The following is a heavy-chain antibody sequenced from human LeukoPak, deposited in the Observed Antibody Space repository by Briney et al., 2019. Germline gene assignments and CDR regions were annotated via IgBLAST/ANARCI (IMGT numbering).Heavy chain of an antibody. CDR2: ISYDGSNK. CDR3: ARDPYNWNDPAADAFDI. V-gene: IGHV3-30-3*01. D-gene: IGHD1-1*01. CDR1: GFTFSSYA. J-gene: IGHJ3*02. Sequence: PGRSLRLSCAASGFTFSSYAMHWVRQAPGKGLEWVAVISYDGSNKYYADSVKGRFTISRDNSKNTLYLQMNSLRAEDTAVYYCARDPYNWNDPAADAFDIWGQGTMVTVSS.